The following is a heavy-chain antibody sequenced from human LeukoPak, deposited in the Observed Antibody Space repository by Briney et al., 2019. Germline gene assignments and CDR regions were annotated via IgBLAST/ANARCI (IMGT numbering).Heavy chain of an antibody. Sequence: ASVKVSCKASGYTFTGYYMHWVRQAPGQGLEWMGWINPNSGGTNYAQKFQGRVTITRDTSINTAYMDMTSLRSDDSAVYFCARESPSISISGVLRYGMDVWGQGTAVTVSS. J-gene: IGHJ6*02. CDR2: INPNSGGT. V-gene: IGHV1-2*02. CDR3: ARESPSISISGVLRYGMDV. D-gene: IGHD3-3*01. CDR1: GYTFTGYY.